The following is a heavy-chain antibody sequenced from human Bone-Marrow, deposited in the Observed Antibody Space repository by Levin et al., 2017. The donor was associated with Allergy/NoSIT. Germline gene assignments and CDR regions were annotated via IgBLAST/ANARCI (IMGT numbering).Heavy chain of an antibody. V-gene: IGHV3-30*18. J-gene: IGHJ4*02. D-gene: IGHD6-13*01. CDR2: ISYDGSNK. CDR1: GFTFSSYG. CDR3: AKAPDPHGIAAAVDY. Sequence: LSLTCAASGFTFSSYGMLWVRQAPGKGLEWVAVISYDGSNKYYADSVKGRFTISRDNSKNTLYLQMNSLRAEDTAVYYCAKAPDPHGIAAAVDYWGQGTLVTVSS.